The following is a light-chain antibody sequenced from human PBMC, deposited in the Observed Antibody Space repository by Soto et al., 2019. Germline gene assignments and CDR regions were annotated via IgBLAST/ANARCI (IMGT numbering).Light chain of an antibody. V-gene: IGKV1-33*01. Sequence: DIQMTQSPSCLSASVGDRVTITCQASQDISNYLNWYQQKPGKAPKLLIYDASNLETGVPSRFSGSGSGTDFTFTISSLQPEDIATYYCQQYDNLPITFGQGTRLEIK. CDR1: QDISNY. J-gene: IGKJ5*01. CDR3: QQYDNLPIT. CDR2: DAS.